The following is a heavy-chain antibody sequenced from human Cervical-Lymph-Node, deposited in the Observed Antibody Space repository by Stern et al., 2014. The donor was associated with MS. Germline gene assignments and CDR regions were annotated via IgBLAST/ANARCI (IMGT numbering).Heavy chain of an antibody. CDR3: AREIYPSTYLFGDSFLDS. CDR1: GFIVSSYA. V-gene: IGHV3-30*01. D-gene: IGHD2-21*02. J-gene: IGHJ4*02. CDR2: ISYDGSYK. Sequence: QVQLVESGGGVVQPGRSLRLSCAASGFIVSSYAMHWVRQAPGKGLEWVAVISYDGSYKYYADSVKGRFTISRDNSKSTLYLQMNGLRAEDTAVYYCAREIYPSTYLFGDSFLDSWGQGTLVTVSS.